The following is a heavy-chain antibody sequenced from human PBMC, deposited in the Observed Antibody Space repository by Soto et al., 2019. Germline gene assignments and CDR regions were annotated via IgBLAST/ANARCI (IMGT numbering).Heavy chain of an antibody. J-gene: IGHJ6*02. CDR3: VQSRCGGDCLEIYSSHAYNGLDV. CDR1: GLSLRTTVVG. V-gene: IGHV2-5*02. CDR2: LYWDDDQ. Sequence: QVTLKESGPPLVKPTQTLTLTCTVSGLSLRTTVVGVGWVRQPPGKALKWLALLYWDDDQRYSPSLRSRLTIAKDISENQVVITMTNMDTVDTATYYCVQSRCGGDCLEIYSSHAYNGLDVWGQGTTGTVSS. D-gene: IGHD2-21*02.